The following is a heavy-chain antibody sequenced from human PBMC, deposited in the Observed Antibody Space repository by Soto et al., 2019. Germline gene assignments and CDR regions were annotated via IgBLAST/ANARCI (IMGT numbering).Heavy chain of an antibody. J-gene: IGHJ6*02. V-gene: IGHV3-23*01. CDR3: AKGSARSSIAARVGYYHYGMDV. Sequence: GGSLRLSCAASGFTFSSYAMNWVRQAPGKGLEWVSAISGSGGGTYYADSVKGRFTISRDNSKNTLYLQMNSLRAEDTAVYYCAKGSARSSIAARVGYYHYGMDVWGQGTTVTVSS. CDR1: GFTFSSYA. D-gene: IGHD6-6*01. CDR2: ISGSGGGT.